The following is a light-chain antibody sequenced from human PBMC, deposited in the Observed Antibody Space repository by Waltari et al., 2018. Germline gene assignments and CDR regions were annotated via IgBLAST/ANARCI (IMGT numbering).Light chain of an antibody. V-gene: IGLV4-69*01. Sequence: QVVLTQSPSASASLGASVKLTCTLSSGHSSNVIAWLHQQPEKGPRYLMKVNSDGSHSKGDEIPDRFSGSSSGAERYLTISSVQPEDEADYYCQTGGHGTWVLGGGTKLTVL. CDR2: VNSDGSH. J-gene: IGLJ3*02. CDR3: QTGGHGTWV. CDR1: SGHSSNV.